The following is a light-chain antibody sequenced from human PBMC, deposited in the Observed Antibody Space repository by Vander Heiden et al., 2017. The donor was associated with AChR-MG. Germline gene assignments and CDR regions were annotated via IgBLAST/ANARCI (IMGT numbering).Light chain of an antibody. CDR2: EVN. Sequence: QSALTQPASVSGSPGQSITISCTGTSSDVGGYNYVSWYQQHPGKAPKLIIYEVNNRPAGVSNRFSGSKSGNTASLTISGLQAEDEAGYYCSSYTSSSTRVFGGGTKLTVL. CDR3: SSYTSSSTRV. CDR1: SSDVGGYNY. V-gene: IGLV2-14*01. J-gene: IGLJ2*01.